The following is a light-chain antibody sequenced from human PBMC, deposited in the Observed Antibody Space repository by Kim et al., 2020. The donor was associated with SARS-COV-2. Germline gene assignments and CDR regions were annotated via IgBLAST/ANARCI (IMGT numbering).Light chain of an antibody. CDR2: RDS. CDR3: QVWDNNTWV. Sequence: VSLGQTASITCGGDNIGSKHVHWYQQKAGQAPVLVIYRDSSRPAEIPERFSGSNSGNTATLTVSRAQAGDEADYYCQVWDNNTWVFGAGTQLTVL. J-gene: IGLJ3*02. V-gene: IGLV3-9*01. CDR1: NIGSKH.